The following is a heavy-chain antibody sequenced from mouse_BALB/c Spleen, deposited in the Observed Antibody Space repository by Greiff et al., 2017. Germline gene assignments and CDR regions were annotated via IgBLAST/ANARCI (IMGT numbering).Heavy chain of an antibody. CDR1: GFNIKDYY. J-gene: IGHJ2*01. V-gene: IGHV14-4*02. D-gene: IGHD3-2*01. Sequence: QLQQSGAELVRSGASVKLSCTASGFNIKDYYMHWVKQRPEQGLEWIGWIDPENGDTEYAPKFQGKATMTADTSSNTAYLQLSSLTSEDTAVYYCNAGTARATKYFDYWGQGTTLTVSS. CDR2: IDPENGDT. CDR3: NAGTARATKYFDY.